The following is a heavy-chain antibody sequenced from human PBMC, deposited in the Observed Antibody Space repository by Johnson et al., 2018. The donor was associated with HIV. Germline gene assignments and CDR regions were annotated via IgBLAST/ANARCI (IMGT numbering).Heavy chain of an antibody. D-gene: IGHD2-21*02. Sequence: QVQLVESGGGVVQPGGSLRLSCAASGFTFANYGMHWVRQAPGKGLEWVAFIAHDESITHYADSVKGRFTMSRDNSKNTLYLQLKSLRAEETAIYYCAKDDNLGVWYSDAFDIWGQGTVVTVSS. CDR1: GFTFANYG. J-gene: IGHJ3*02. CDR3: AKDDNLGVWYSDAFDI. CDR2: IAHDESIT. V-gene: IGHV3-30*02.